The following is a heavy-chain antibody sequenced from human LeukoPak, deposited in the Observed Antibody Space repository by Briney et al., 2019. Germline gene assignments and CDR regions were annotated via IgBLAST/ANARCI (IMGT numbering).Heavy chain of an antibody. CDR3: ARGGMATIL. J-gene: IGHJ4*02. Sequence: PSETLSLTCAVYGGSFSGYYWSWIRRPPGKGLEWIGEINHSGSTNYNPSLKSRVTISVDTSKNQFSLKLSSVTAADTAVYYCARGGMATILWGQGTLVTVSS. CDR2: INHSGST. D-gene: IGHD5-24*01. V-gene: IGHV4-34*01. CDR1: GGSFSGYY.